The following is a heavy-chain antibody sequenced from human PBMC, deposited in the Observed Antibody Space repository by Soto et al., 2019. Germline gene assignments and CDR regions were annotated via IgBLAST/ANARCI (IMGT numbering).Heavy chain of an antibody. CDR2: INSDGST. CDR3: ARSGYSFACGY. J-gene: IGHJ4*02. Sequence: EGQLVESGGGLIPPGGSLILSCAASGVLVNSAYMTWVRQAPGKGLEWLSMINSDGSTLYAESVKGRFTISRDNSKNRLDLQINILTAEDTAMYYCARSGYSFACGYWGQGTLVIVTS. V-gene: IGHV3-53*01. D-gene: IGHD5-18*01. CDR1: GVLVNSAY.